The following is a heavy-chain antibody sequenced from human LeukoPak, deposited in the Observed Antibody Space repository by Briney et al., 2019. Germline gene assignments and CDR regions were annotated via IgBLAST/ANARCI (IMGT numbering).Heavy chain of an antibody. Sequence: ASVKVSCKASGYTFTSYAMNWVRQAPGQGLEWVGWISGYNDDTNYAQKLQGRVTITTDTSTSTAYMELRSLRSDDTAVYYCARVDVGVLDAPPTTLPDYYGMDVWGQGTTVTVSS. CDR3: ARVDVGVLDAPPTTLPDYYGMDV. J-gene: IGHJ6*02. D-gene: IGHD2-2*01. CDR1: GYTFTSYA. V-gene: IGHV1-18*01. CDR2: ISGYNDDT.